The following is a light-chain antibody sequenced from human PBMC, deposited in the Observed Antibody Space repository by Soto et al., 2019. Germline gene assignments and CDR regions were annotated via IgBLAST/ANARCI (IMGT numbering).Light chain of an antibody. V-gene: IGLV2-14*03. CDR1: SSDIGADNF. CDR3: TSWTTSTTMV. CDR2: DVN. Sequence: QSALTQPASVSGSPGQSITISCNGTSSDIGADNFVSWYQQHPGKAPKLMLYDVNIRPSGVSNRFSGSKSGNTASLTISGLQDEDEADYYCTSWTTSTTMVFGGGTKVTVL. J-gene: IGLJ2*01.